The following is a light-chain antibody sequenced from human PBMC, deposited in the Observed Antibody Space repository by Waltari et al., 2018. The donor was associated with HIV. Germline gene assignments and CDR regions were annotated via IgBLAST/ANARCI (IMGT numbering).Light chain of an antibody. V-gene: IGLV3-25*03. CDR1: RLSKQY. Sequence: SSELTQPPSVSVSPGQTARITCSGDRLSKQYTHWYQQRPGQSPLMVMYKDTERPSGIPERCSGSSSGTTVTLTISGVRAEDEADYFCQSADIGVLFGGGTKLTVL. CDR3: QSADIGVL. J-gene: IGLJ2*01. CDR2: KDT.